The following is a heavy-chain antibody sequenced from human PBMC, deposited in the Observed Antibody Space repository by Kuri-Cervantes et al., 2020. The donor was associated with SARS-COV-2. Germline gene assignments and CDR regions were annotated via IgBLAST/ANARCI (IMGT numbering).Heavy chain of an antibody. CDR3: ARGVVVVPAAVIFFDY. Sequence: SETLSLTCAVYGGSFSGYYWGWIRQPPGKGLEWIGYIYYSGSTNYNPSLKSRVTISVDTSKNQFSLKLSSVTAADTAVYYCARGVVVVPAAVIFFDYWGQGTLVTVSS. CDR1: GGSFSGYY. CDR2: IYYSGST. D-gene: IGHD2-2*01. V-gene: IGHV4-59*01. J-gene: IGHJ4*02.